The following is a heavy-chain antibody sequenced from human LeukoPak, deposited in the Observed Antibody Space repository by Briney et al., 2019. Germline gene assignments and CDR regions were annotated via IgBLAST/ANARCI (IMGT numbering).Heavy chain of an antibody. CDR2: IYTSGST. CDR3: ARVGSWMDV. Sequence: SETLSLTCTVSGASISGSGYYWGWIRQPPGKGLEWIGRIYTSGSTNYNPSLKSRVTMSVDTSKNQFSLKLSSVTAADTAVYYCARVGSWMDVWGKGTTVTISS. J-gene: IGHJ6*04. D-gene: IGHD1-26*01. CDR1: GASISGSGYY. V-gene: IGHV4-39*07.